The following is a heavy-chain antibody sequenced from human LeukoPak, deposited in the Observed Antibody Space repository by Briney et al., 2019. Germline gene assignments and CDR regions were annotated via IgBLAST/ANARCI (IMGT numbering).Heavy chain of an antibody. V-gene: IGHV4-39*07. J-gene: IGHJ3*02. D-gene: IGHD6-13*01. CDR3: ARDRDSSSWYSSNRVDAFDI. Sequence: SETLSLTCTVSGGSISSSSYYWGWIRQPPGKGLEWIGSIYYSGSTNYNPSLKSRVTISVDTSKNQFSLKLSSVTAADTAVYYCARDRDSSSWYSSNRVDAFDIWGQGTMVTVSS. CDR2: IYYSGST. CDR1: GGSISSSSYY.